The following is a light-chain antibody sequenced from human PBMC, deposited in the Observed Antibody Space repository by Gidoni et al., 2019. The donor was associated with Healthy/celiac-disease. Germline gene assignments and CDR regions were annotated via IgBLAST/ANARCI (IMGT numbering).Light chain of an antibody. Sequence: SYALTQPPSVSVSPGQTARITCSGDALPKQYAYWYQQKPGQAPVLVIYKDSERPSGIPERFSGSSSGTTVTLTISGVQAEDEADYYCQSADSSGTYVVFGGGTKLTV. V-gene: IGLV3-25*03. CDR1: ALPKQY. J-gene: IGLJ2*01. CDR3: QSADSSGTYVV. CDR2: KDS.